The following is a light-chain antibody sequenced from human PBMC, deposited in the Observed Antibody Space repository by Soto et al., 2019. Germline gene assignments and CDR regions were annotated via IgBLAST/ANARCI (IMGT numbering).Light chain of an antibody. CDR2: GDT. Sequence: SVLTQPPSVSGAPGQRVTISCTGSSPNIGAGYDVQWFQQLPGTAPKLLIYGDTNRPSGVPDRFSGSKSGTSASLAITGLHAEDEADYYCQSYDSSLSGSVFGGGTKLTVL. V-gene: IGLV1-40*01. CDR1: SPNIGAGYD. CDR3: QSYDSSLSGSV. J-gene: IGLJ2*01.